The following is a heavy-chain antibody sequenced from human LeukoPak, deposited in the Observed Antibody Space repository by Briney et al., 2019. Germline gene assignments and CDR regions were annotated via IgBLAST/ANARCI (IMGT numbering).Heavy chain of an antibody. J-gene: IGHJ4*02. CDR2: IKREGSEK. D-gene: IGHD2-15*01. V-gene: IGHV3-7*01. CDR3: ARLPADDSVFDH. CDR1: GFMFSNYW. Sequence: GGSLRLSCAASGFMFSNYWMTWVRQAPGKGLEWVTNIKREGSEKHYVESVKGRLTISRDNAKNLLYLQMNSLRAEDTAVYYCARLPADDSVFDHWGQGTLVTVSS.